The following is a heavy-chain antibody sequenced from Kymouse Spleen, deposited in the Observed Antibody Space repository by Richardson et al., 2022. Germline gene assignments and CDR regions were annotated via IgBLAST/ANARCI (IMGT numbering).Heavy chain of an antibody. D-gene: IGHD6-19*01. J-gene: IGHJ6*02. Sequence: EVQLVESGGGLVQPGGSLRLSCAASGFTFSSYSMNWVRQAPGKGLEWVSYISSSSSTIYYADSVKGRFTISRDNAKNSLYLQMNSLRDEDTAVYYCAASSGWYYYYYGMDVWGQGTTVTVSS. CDR1: GFTFSSYS. CDR3: AASSGWYYYYYGMDV. V-gene: IGHV3-48*02. CDR2: ISSSSSTI.